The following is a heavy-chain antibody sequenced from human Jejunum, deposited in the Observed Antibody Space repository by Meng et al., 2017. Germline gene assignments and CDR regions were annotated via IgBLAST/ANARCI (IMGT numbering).Heavy chain of an antibody. CDR2: FHGSGTF. V-gene: IGHV4-4*07. J-gene: IGHJ4*02. CDR1: GGSITSHY. D-gene: IGHD3-10*01. CDR3: ARGTTVVRGIIYDN. Sequence: GSLRLSCSVSGGSITSHYWNWLRQPAGKGLEWIGRFHGSGTFFDYNPSLKSRITMSVDTSKSQVSLKLSSVTAADTAVYYCARGTTVVRGIIYDNWGQGTLVTVSS.